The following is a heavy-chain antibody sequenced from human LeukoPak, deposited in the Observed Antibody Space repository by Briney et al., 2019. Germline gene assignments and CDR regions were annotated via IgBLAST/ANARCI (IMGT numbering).Heavy chain of an antibody. CDR2: INHSGST. V-gene: IGHV4-34*01. Sequence: SETLSLTCAVYGGSFSGYYWSWIRQPPGKGLEWIGEINHSGSTNYNPSLKSRVTISVDTSKNQFSLKLSSVTAADTAVYYCARGPYYYDSTGPYYYMDVWGKGTTVTVSS. D-gene: IGHD3-22*01. J-gene: IGHJ6*03. CDR1: GGSFSGYY. CDR3: ARGPYYYDSTGPYYYMDV.